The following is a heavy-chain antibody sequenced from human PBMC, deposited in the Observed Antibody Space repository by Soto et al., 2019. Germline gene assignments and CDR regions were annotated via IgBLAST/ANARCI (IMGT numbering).Heavy chain of an antibody. Sequence: QVQLVQSVSEVKKPGASVKVSCKASGYTFPNSDSKWVRQAPGQGLEWMGWMNPASGHAAYAQKFQGSVPLTTSTSTSTVYMEMRSLGSEDTAVYYCARRPHCSCVICSYGLDKWGQGTLVNVSS. CDR3: ARRPHCSCVICSYGLDK. J-gene: IGHJ4*02. V-gene: IGHV1-8*01. CDR2: MNPASGHA. CDR1: GYTFPNSD. D-gene: IGHD3-10*01.